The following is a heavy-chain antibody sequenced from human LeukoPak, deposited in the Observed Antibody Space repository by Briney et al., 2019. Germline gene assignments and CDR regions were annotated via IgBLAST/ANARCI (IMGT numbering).Heavy chain of an antibody. D-gene: IGHD2-21*01. CDR3: ARIAPYRPIDY. J-gene: IGHJ4*02. Sequence: GGSLRLSCAASGFTVRSNYMSWVRQAPGKGLEWVSVIYSGGSTYYADSVKYRFTISRDNSKNTLYLQMNSLRAEDTAVYYCARIAPYRPIDYWGQGTLVTVSS. V-gene: IGHV3-53*01. CDR2: IYSGGST. CDR1: GFTVRSNY.